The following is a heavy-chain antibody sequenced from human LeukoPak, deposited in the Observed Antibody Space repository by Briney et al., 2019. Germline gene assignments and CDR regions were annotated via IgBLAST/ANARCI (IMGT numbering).Heavy chain of an antibody. D-gene: IGHD2-2*03. Sequence: GSLRLSCAASGFTFSSYSMNWVRQAPGKGLEWVSFISSSRSYIYYADSVKGRFTISRDNAKNSLYLQMNSLRVEDTAVYYCARDWIPFDLWGRGTLVTVSS. CDR3: ARDWIPFDL. J-gene: IGHJ2*01. CDR2: ISSSRSYI. CDR1: GFTFSSYS. V-gene: IGHV3-21*01.